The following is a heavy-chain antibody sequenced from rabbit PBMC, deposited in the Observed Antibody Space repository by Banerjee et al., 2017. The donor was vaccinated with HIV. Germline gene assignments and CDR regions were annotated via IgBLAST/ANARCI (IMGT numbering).Heavy chain of an antibody. CDR3: ARGGNL. Sequence: QEQLEESGGDLVKPGASLTLTCTASGFSFSDGAMCWVRQAPGKGLEWIACIYNGNGDTHYASWAKGRFTISEPSSTTVTLQMTSLTVADTATYFCARGGNLWGQGTLVTVS. J-gene: IGHJ4*01. CDR1: GFSFSDGA. CDR2: IYNGNGDT. V-gene: IGHV1S45*01.